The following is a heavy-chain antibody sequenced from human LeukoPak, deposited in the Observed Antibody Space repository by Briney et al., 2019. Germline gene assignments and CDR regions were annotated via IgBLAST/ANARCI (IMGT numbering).Heavy chain of an antibody. Sequence: GGSPRLSCAASGFIFDDYAMHWVRQAPGKGLEWVSRISWNSWSIGYADSVKGRFTISRDNAKNSLHLQMNSLRAEDTALYYCAKEDVVRGVISGMDVWGQGTTVTVSS. D-gene: IGHD3-10*01. CDR1: GFIFDDYA. CDR2: ISWNSWSI. CDR3: AKEDVVRGVISGMDV. V-gene: IGHV3-9*01. J-gene: IGHJ6*02.